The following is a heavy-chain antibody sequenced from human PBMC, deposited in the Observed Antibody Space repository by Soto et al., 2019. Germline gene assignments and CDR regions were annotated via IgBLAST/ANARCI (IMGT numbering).Heavy chain of an antibody. D-gene: IGHD3-3*01. CDR2: IYYSGST. CDR1: GGSISSSSYY. Sequence: SETLSLTCTVSGGSISSSSYYWGWIRQPPGKGLEWIGSIYYSGSTYYNPSLKSRVTISVDTSKNQFSLKLSSVTAADTAVYYCARLHDFWSGYYRRKYYYYGMDVWGQGTTVTVSS. J-gene: IGHJ6*02. CDR3: ARLHDFWSGYYRRKYYYYGMDV. V-gene: IGHV4-39*01.